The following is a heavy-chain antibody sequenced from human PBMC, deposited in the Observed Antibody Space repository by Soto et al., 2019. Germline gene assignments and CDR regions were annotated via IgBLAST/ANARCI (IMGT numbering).Heavy chain of an antibody. V-gene: IGHV1-2*04. CDR3: ARERYSDYNLVDY. CDR2: INPSSGDT. Sequence: ASVKVSCKASGYTFTTHYLHWVRQAPGQGLPWMGWINPSSGDTNYAQQFQGLVTMTRDTSISTAYMELRSLRSDDTAVYYCARERYSDYNLVDYWGQGALVTVSS. J-gene: IGHJ4*02. D-gene: IGHD5-12*01. CDR1: GYTFTTHY.